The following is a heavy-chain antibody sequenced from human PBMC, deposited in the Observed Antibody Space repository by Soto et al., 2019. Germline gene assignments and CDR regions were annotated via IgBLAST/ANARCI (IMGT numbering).Heavy chain of an antibody. J-gene: IGHJ5*02. Sequence: QVQLQESGPGLVKPSETLSLTCTVSGGSISSTSYYWNWIRQPPGKWLEWIVFIYYSGGTNYYPSLYSRATISVYTSKHQFSLKLSSVTAADTAVYYCGRDPGYCSGGICCSALGWFYPLGQGTLVTVSS. CDR3: GRDPGYCSGGICCSALGWFYP. V-gene: IGHV4-61*01. CDR1: GGSISSTSYY. D-gene: IGHD2-15*01. CDR2: IYYSGGT.